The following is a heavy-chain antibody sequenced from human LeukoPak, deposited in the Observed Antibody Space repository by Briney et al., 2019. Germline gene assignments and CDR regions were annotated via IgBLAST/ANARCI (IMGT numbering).Heavy chain of an antibody. D-gene: IGHD1-26*01. J-gene: IGHJ4*02. CDR2: ISAYNGAT. V-gene: IGHV1-18*01. CDR1: GYTFTSHD. CDR3: ARDRSSGSNYGDY. Sequence: ASVKVSCKASGYTFTSHDITWVRQAPGQGLEWLGWISAYNGATNYAQRLQGRVTMTTDTSTNTAYMDLRSLRSDDTAVYYCARDRSSGSNYGDYWGQGTLVTVSS.